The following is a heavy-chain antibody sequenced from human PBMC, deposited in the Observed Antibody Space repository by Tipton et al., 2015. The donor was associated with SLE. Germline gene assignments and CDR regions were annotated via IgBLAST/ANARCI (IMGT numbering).Heavy chain of an antibody. J-gene: IGHJ6*02. CDR2: ISAYNGNT. Sequence: QLVQSGPEVKKPGASVKVSCKASGYTFTSYGISWVRQAPGQGLEWMGWISAYNGNTNYAQKFQGRVTITRNTSISTAYMELSSLRSEDTAVYYCAIKPGIAVAGPYYYYGMDVWGQGTTVTVSS. V-gene: IGHV1-18*01. CDR3: AIKPGIAVAGPYYYYGMDV. D-gene: IGHD6-19*01. CDR1: GYTFTSYG.